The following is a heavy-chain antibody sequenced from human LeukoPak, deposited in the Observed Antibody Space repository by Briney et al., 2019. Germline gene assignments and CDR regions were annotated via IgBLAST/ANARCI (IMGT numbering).Heavy chain of an antibody. Sequence: GGSLRLSCAASGFTFSSSGMHWVRQAPGKGLEWVAVISYDGRSKYYGDSVKGRFTISRDDSKNTLYLQMNSLRAEDSAVYYCAKDLGYYSSYYYGMDVWGQGTTVTVSS. CDR1: GFTFSSSG. V-gene: IGHV3-30*18. J-gene: IGHJ6*02. CDR3: AKDLGYYSSYYYGMDV. CDR2: ISYDGRSK. D-gene: IGHD4-11*01.